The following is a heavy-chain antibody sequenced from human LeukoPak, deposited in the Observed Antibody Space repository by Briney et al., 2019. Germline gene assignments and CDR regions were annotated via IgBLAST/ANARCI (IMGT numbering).Heavy chain of an antibody. Sequence: GGSLRLSCAASGYTFSSHAMTWVRQAPGKGLEWVSGIDGDGTNTYYADSVKGRFTVSRDNSKNTLYLQMNSLRADDTAVYYCAKEVTPYPQVITCFDYWGQGSLVTVSS. D-gene: IGHD3-22*01. CDR1: GYTFSSHA. V-gene: IGHV3-23*01. CDR2: IDGDGTNT. J-gene: IGHJ4*02. CDR3: AKEVTPYPQVITCFDY.